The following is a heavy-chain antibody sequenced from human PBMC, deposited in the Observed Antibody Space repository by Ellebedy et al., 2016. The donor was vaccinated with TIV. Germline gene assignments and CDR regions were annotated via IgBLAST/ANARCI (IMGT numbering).Heavy chain of an antibody. J-gene: IGHJ6*02. V-gene: IGHV1-69*06. CDR1: GGTFSSYA. Sequence: SVKVSXXASGGTFSSYAISWVRQAPGQGLEWMGGIIPIFGTANYAQKFQGRVTITADKSTSTAYMELSSLRSEDTAVYYCARGAVVVVAATPPYYGMDVWGQGTTVTVSS. CDR3: ARGAVVVVAATPPYYGMDV. CDR2: IIPIFGTA. D-gene: IGHD2-15*01.